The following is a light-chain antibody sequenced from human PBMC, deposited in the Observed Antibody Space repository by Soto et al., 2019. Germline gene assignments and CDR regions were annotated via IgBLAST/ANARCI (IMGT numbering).Light chain of an antibody. V-gene: IGLV2-18*02. J-gene: IGLJ1*01. CDR3: SSYTSSSIYV. CDR2: EVS. CDR1: SSDVGSYNR. Sequence: QSALTQPPSVSGSPGQSVTISCTGTSSDVGSYNRVSWYQQPPGTAPKLMIYEVSNRPSGVPDRFSGSKSGNTASLTISGLQAEDEADNYCSSYTSSSIYVFGTGTKVTVL.